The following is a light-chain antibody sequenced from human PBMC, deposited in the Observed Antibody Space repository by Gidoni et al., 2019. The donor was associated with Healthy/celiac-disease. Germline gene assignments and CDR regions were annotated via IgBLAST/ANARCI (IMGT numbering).Light chain of an antibody. J-gene: IGLJ2*01. CDR2: QAS. Sequence: SYELTQPPSVSVSPGQTASIPCSGAKLGDKYACWYQQKPGQSPVLVIYQASKRPSGIPERFSGSNSGNTATLTISGTQAMDEADYYCQAWDSSTPYVVFGGGTKLTVL. CDR1: KLGDKY. V-gene: IGLV3-1*01. CDR3: QAWDSSTPYVV.